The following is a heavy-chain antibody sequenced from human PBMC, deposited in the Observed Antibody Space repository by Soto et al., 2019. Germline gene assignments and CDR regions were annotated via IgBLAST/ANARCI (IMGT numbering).Heavy chain of an antibody. D-gene: IGHD5-12*01. CDR2: IYYGGST. CDR1: GGSISGYY. Sequence: SETLSLTCTVSGGSISGYYGSWIRQPPGKGLEWIGYIYYGGSTSYNPSLKSRVTIVVDTFKNQFSLKLSSVTAADAGGDCCVRARNGYASYFDYWGQGALVTVSS. CDR3: VRARNGYASYFDY. J-gene: IGHJ4*02. V-gene: IGHV4-59*01.